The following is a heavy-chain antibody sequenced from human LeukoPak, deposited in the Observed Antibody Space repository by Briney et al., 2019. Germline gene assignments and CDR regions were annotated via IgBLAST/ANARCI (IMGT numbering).Heavy chain of an antibody. CDR2: INHSRST. CDR3: GRHGLRGSYFTSGRRAGWFDP. D-gene: IGHD3-10*01. Sequence: SETLSLTCAVYGGSFSAYYWSWIRQPPGKGLQWIGEINHSRSTNYNPSLKSRVTISLDTSKNQFSLKLSSVTAADTAVYYCGRHGLRGSYFTSGRRAGWFDPWGQGTLVTVSS. V-gene: IGHV4-34*01. J-gene: IGHJ5*02. CDR1: GGSFSAYY.